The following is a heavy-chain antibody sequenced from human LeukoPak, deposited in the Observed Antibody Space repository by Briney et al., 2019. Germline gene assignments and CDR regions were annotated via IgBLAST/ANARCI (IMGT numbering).Heavy chain of an antibody. CDR2: ISGSSSYI. Sequence: GGSLRLSCAASGFTFSTYNMNWVRQAPGKGLEWVSSISGSSSYIYYADSLKGRFTVSRDNARNSLFLQMNSLRAEDTAIYYCASSKRYCSSTNCYMVGIDYWGQGTLVTVSS. V-gene: IGHV3-21*01. D-gene: IGHD2-2*02. CDR3: ASSKRYCSSTNCYMVGIDY. J-gene: IGHJ4*02. CDR1: GFTFSTYN.